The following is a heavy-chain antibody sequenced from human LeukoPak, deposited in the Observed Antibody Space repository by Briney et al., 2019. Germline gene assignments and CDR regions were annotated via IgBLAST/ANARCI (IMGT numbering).Heavy chain of an antibody. Sequence: GGSLRLSCAASGFTFSSYAMAWVRQAPGKGLEWVSGISGSGVSTYYADSVKGRFTISRDNSKTTLYLQMNGLRAEDTAEYYCARRGSNDYWGQGTLVTVSS. CDR1: GFTFSSYA. J-gene: IGHJ4*02. V-gene: IGHV3-23*01. CDR2: ISGSGVST. CDR3: ARRGSNDY. D-gene: IGHD1-26*01.